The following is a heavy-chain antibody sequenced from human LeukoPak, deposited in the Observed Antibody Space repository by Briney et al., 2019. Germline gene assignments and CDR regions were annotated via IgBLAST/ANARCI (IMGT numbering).Heavy chain of an antibody. CDR1: GFTFSSYA. D-gene: IGHD3-10*01. CDR3: ARDTVLLWFGEYFDY. J-gene: IGHJ4*02. CDR2: ISYDGSNK. V-gene: IGHV3-30*04. Sequence: PGRSLRLSCAASGFTFSSYAMHWVRQAPGKGLEWVAVISYDGSNKYYADSVKGRFTISRDNSKNTLYLQMSSLRAEDTAVYYCARDTVLLWFGEYFDYWGQGTLVTVSS.